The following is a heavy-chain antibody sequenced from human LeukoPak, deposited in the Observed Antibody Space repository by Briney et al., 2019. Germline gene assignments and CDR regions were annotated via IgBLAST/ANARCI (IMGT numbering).Heavy chain of an antibody. D-gene: IGHD4-11*01. CDR2: FDPEDGET. V-gene: IGHV1-24*01. J-gene: IGHJ6*02. CDR3: ATTTTVTTVCYYGMDV. Sequence: ASVKVSCKVSGYTLTELSMHWVREAPAKGLEWMGGFDPEDGETIYAQKFQGRVTMTEDTSTDTAYMELSSLRSEDTAVYYCATTTTVTTVCYYGMDVWGQGTTVTVSS. CDR1: GYTLTELS.